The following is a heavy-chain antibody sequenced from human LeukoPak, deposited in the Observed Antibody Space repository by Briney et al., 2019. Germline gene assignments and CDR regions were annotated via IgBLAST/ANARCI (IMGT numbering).Heavy chain of an antibody. CDR1: GGSISSSSFY. CDR2: IYYSGNT. CDR3: ARWACRDGYTQGVYFCYMDV. Sequence: PSETLSLTCTVSGGSISSSSFYWGWIRQPPGKGLEWIGSIYYSGNTYYSPSLKSRVTISVDTSKNQFSLKLSSVSAADTAVYYCARWACRDGYTQGVYFCYMDVWGKGTTVTISS. D-gene: IGHD5-24*01. J-gene: IGHJ6*03. V-gene: IGHV4-39*01.